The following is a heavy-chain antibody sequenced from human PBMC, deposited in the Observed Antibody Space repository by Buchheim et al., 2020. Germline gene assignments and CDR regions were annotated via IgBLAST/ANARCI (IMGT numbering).Heavy chain of an antibody. CDR2: INPDGGVT. V-gene: IGHV1-46*01. D-gene: IGHD4-17*01. CDR3: ARDDYGDSRNWFDP. J-gene: IGHJ5*02. Sequence: QVHLVQSETEVRKPGASVRISCKTSGYRFTKHYLHWVRQAPGQGLEWMGIINPDGGVTNYAQKFKGRFTMTTAKSTSTVYMDLNSLKSDDTAVYYCARDDYGDSRNWFDPWGQGTL. CDR1: GYRFTKHY.